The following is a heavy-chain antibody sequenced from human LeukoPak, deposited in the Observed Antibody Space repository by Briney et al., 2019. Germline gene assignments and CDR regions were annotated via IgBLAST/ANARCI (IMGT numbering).Heavy chain of an antibody. CDR2: ISSSSSTI. Sequence: PGGSLRLSCAASGFTFSSYSMNWVRQAPGKGLEWVSYISSSSSTIYYADSVKGRFTISRDNAKNSLYLQMNSLRAEDTAVYYCARDRYSSSWSDAFDIWGQGTMVTVSS. J-gene: IGHJ3*02. CDR1: GFTFSSYS. V-gene: IGHV3-48*01. CDR3: ARDRYSSSWSDAFDI. D-gene: IGHD6-13*01.